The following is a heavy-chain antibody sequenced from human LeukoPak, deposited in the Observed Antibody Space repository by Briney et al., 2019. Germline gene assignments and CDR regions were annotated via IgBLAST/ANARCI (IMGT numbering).Heavy chain of an antibody. CDR2: ISSSSSYI. CDR3: ARAVAGGRFDY. D-gene: IGHD6-19*01. J-gene: IGHJ4*02. Sequence: GGSLRLSCAASGFTFSSYSMNWVRQAPGKGLEWVSSISSSSSYIYYADPVKGRFTISRDNAKNSLYLQMNSLRAEDTAVYYCARAVAGGRFDYWGQGTLVTVSS. V-gene: IGHV3-21*01. CDR1: GFTFSSYS.